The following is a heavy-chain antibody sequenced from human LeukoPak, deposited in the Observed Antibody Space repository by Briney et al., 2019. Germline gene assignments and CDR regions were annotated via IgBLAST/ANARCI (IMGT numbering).Heavy chain of an antibody. CDR3: ARIIYSYGYWYFDY. Sequence: SETLSLTCAVYGGSFSGYYWSWIRQPPGKGLEWLGEINHSGSTNYNPSLKSRVTISVDTSKNQFSLKLSSVTAADTAVYYCARIIYSYGYWYFDYWGQGTLVTVSS. D-gene: IGHD5-18*01. V-gene: IGHV4-34*01. CDR1: GGSFSGYY. J-gene: IGHJ4*02. CDR2: INHSGST.